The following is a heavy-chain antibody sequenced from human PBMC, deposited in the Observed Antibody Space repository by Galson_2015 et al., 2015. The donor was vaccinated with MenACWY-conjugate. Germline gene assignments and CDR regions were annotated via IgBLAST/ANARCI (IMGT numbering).Heavy chain of an antibody. D-gene: IGHD2-21*02. J-gene: IGHJ4*02. Sequence: SLRLSCAASGFTFTEFGMTWVRQAPGKGLEWVSRINSRSGNLLYADSVKGRFTISRDNAKNSVYLQMNNLRDEDTAVYFCTRDPEGDLDFDYWGQGTLVTVSS. CDR3: TRDPEGDLDFDY. CDR2: INSRSGNL. CDR1: GFTFTEFG. V-gene: IGHV3-48*02.